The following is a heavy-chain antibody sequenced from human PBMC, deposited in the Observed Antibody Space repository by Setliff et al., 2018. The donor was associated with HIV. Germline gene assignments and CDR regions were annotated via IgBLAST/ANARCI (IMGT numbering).Heavy chain of an antibody. CDR2: VNPNSGGT. J-gene: IGHJ3*02. V-gene: IGHV1-2*05. CDR1: GYTFTDYY. CDR3: ATKGYCTNGVCLDAFDI. D-gene: IGHD2-8*01. Sequence: ASVKVSCKASGYTFTDYYMHWVRQAPGQGLEWMGRVNPNSGGTNYVQKFQGRVTMTRDSSINTAYMELSRLRSDDTGFYHCATKGYCTNGVCLDAFDIWGQGTM.